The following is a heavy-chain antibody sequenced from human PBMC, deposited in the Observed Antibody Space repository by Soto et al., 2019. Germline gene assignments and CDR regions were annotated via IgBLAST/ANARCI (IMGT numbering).Heavy chain of an antibody. CDR2: ISAYNGNT. CDR3: ARDQQGEQLVHWFDP. V-gene: IGHV1-18*01. Sequence: QVQLVQSGAEVKKPGASVKVSCKASGYTFTSYGISWVRQAPGQGLEWMGWISAYNGNTNYAQKLQGRVTMTTDTATSTAYMELRSLRSDDTAVYYCARDQQGEQLVHWFDPWGQGTLVTVSS. CDR1: GYTFTSYG. D-gene: IGHD6-6*01. J-gene: IGHJ5*02.